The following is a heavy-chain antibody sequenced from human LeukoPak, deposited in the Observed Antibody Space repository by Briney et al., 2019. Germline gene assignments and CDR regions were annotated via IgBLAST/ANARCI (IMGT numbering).Heavy chain of an antibody. CDR2: INPNSGGT. Sequence: GASVKVSCKASGYTFTGYYMHWVRQAPGQGLEWMGWINPNSGGTNYAQKFQGRVTMTRDTSISTAYMELSRLRSDDTAVYYCARVSARNPTWGDAFDIWGQGTMVTVSS. V-gene: IGHV1-2*02. J-gene: IGHJ3*02. D-gene: IGHD1-14*01. CDR1: GYTFTGYY. CDR3: ARVSARNPTWGDAFDI.